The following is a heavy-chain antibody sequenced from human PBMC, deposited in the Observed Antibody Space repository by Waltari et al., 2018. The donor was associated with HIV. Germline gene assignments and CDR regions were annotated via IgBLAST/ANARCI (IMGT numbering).Heavy chain of an antibody. CDR1: GFDFTNAW. CDR2: IKSHSDGGTS. D-gene: IGHD5-12*01. Sequence: EVQLVESGGGLVKPGGSLRLSCAVSGFDFTNAWRNWFRQAPGKGLEWIGRIKSHSDGGTSDYAAPLKGRFSISRDDSQRTLFLQISSLMTEDTGVYYCTTDVYDGSGGNAFDVWGQGTMVTVSS. V-gene: IGHV3-15*01. J-gene: IGHJ3*01. CDR3: TTDVYDGSGGNAFDV.